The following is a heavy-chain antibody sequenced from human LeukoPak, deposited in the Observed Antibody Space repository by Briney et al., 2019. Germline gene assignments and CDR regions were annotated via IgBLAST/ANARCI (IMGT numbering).Heavy chain of an antibody. CDR1: GFTFSDYA. J-gene: IGHJ4*02. V-gene: IGHV3-23*01. Sequence: PGGSLRLSCAASGFTFSDYAMTWVRQAPGKGLEWVSDISAIGGSTHYGDSVKGRFTTSRDNFKNTLYLQMNSLRAEDTAVYYCVKVAGLGHYFDYWGQGTLVTVSS. D-gene: IGHD3-10*01. CDR2: ISAIGGST. CDR3: VKVAGLGHYFDY.